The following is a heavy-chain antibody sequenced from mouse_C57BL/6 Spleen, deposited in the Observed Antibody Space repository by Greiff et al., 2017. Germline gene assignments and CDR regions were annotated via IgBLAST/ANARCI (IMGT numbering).Heavy chain of an antibody. J-gene: IGHJ1*03. CDR2: INPSNGGT. D-gene: IGHD1-1*01. Sequence: VQLQQPGAELVMPGASVKLSCKASGYTFTSYWMHWVKQRPGQGLEWIGNINPSNGGTNYNEKFKSKATLTVDKSSSTAYMQLSSLTSEDSAVYSCARDDYYGSSRVWGTGTTVTVSS. CDR1: GYTFTSYW. V-gene: IGHV1-53*01. CDR3: ARDDYYGSSRV.